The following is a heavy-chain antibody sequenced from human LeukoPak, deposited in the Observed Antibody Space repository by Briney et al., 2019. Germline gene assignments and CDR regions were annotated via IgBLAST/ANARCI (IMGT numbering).Heavy chain of an antibody. CDR1: GYTFTSYY. V-gene: IGHV1-46*01. CDR2: INPSGGST. D-gene: IGHD3-9*01. CDR3: ARDFDRAGDYHHFDF. J-gene: IGHJ4*02. Sequence: ASVKVSCKASGYTFTSYYMHWVRQAPGQGLEWMGIINPSGGSTSYAQKFQGRVTMTRDTSTSTVYMELSSLRAEDTAVYYCARDFDRAGDYHHFDFWGQGTLVTVSS.